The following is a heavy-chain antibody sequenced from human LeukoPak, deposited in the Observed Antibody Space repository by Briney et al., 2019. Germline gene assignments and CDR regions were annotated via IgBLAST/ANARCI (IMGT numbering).Heavy chain of an antibody. D-gene: IGHD3-22*01. CDR3: ARGGYYDSSGYSAFDY. CDR1: GGSISSGDYY. J-gene: IGHJ4*02. Sequence: SQTLSLTCTVSGGSISSGDYYWSWIRQPPGKGLEWIGYIYYSGSTYYNPSLKSRVTISVDTSKNQFSLKLSSVTAADTAVYYCARGGYYDSSGYSAFDYWGQGTLVTVSS. CDR2: IYYSGST. V-gene: IGHV4-30-4*01.